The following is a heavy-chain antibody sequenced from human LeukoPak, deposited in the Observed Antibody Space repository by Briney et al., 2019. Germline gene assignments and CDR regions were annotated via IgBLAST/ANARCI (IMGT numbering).Heavy chain of an antibody. V-gene: IGHV3-21*01. CDR3: ARGAYSSGWYSGVYYYGMDV. CDR1: GFTFSSYS. J-gene: IGHJ6*02. D-gene: IGHD6-19*01. Sequence: PGGSLRLSCAASGFTFSSYSMNWVRQAPGKGLEWVSSISSSSSYIYYADSVKGRFTISRDNAKNSLYLKMNSLTAEDTAVYYCARGAYSSGWYSGVYYYGMDVWAQGTTVTVSS. CDR2: ISSSSSYI.